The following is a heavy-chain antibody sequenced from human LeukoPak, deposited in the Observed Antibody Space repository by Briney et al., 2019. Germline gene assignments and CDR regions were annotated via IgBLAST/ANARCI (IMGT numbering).Heavy chain of an antibody. Sequence: SETLSLTCTVSGGSISTYYWSWIRPPPGKGLEWIAYIHASGPTNYNPSLKSRITISVDTSKNQFSLKLSSVTAADTAVYYCARHDAGIAARPFDNWGQGTLVTVSS. CDR2: IHASGPT. CDR1: GGSISTYY. V-gene: IGHV4-4*09. CDR3: ARHDAGIAARPFDN. D-gene: IGHD6-6*01. J-gene: IGHJ4*02.